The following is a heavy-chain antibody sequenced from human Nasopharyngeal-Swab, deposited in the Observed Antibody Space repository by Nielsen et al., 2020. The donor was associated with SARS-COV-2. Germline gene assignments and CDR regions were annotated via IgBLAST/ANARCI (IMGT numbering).Heavy chain of an antibody. CDR1: GFSFSNYG. CDR3: ARDSRWLDAMDY. Sequence: GGSLSLSCAVSGFSFSNYGMHWVRQPPGKGLELVAGISFDGSVKYSADSVKGRFTVSRDSSKNTLYLEMNSLRAGDTAVYYCARDSRWLDAMDYWGQGTLVTVSS. J-gene: IGHJ4*02. CDR2: ISFDGSVK. D-gene: IGHD6-19*01. V-gene: IGHV3-30*03.